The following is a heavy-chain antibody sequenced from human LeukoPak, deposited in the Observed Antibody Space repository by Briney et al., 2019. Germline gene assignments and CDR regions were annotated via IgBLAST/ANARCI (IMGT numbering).Heavy chain of an antibody. CDR3: ARAPGGGYYSYYFDY. CDR1: GGSVGSYY. D-gene: IGHD3-22*01. J-gene: IGHJ4*02. V-gene: IGHV4-59*02. CDR2: IYYSGST. Sequence: SETLSLTCTVSGGSVGSYYWSWIRQPPGKGLEWIGYIYYSGSTNYNPSLKSRVTISLDTSKNQLSLKLSSVTAADTAVYYCARAPGGGYYSYYFDYWGQGTLVTVSS.